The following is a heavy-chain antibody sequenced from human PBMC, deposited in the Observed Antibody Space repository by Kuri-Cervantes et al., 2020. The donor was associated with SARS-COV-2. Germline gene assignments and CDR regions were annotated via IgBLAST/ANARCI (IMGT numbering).Heavy chain of an antibody. V-gene: IGHV4-39*07. CDR1: GGSISSSSYY. J-gene: IGHJ4*02. D-gene: IGHD3-10*01. Sequence: SETLSLTCTVSGGSISSSSYYWGWIRQPPGKGLEWIGSIYYSGSTYYNPSLKSRVTISVDTSKNQFSLKLGSVTAADTAVYYCARTQYSGPFDYWGQGTLVTVSS. CDR2: IYYSGST. CDR3: ARTQYSGPFDY.